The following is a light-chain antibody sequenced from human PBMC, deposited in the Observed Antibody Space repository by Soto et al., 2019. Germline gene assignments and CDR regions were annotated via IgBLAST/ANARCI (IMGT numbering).Light chain of an antibody. J-gene: IGKJ2*01. Sequence: DIQMTQSPSSLSASVGDRVTITCRASRSIGNYLNWYQQKRESAPKLLIYLTSSLQSGVPSRFSGSGSGTDFTLTISSLQPEDFATYYCQQSYSTPYSFGQGTKLEIK. V-gene: IGKV1-39*01. CDR3: QQSYSTPYS. CDR1: RSIGNY. CDR2: LTS.